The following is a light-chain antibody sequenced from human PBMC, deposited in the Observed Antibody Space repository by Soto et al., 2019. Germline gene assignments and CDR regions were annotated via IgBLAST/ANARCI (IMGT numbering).Light chain of an antibody. CDR1: SSDVWSYNL. V-gene: IGLV2-23*01. CDR2: EGS. CDR3: CSYAGSVV. J-gene: IGLJ2*01. Sequence: QSVLTQPASVSGSPGQSITISCTGTSSDVWSYNLVSWYQQHPGKAPKLMIYEGSKRPSGVSNRFSGSKSGNTASLTISGLQAEDDADYYCCSYAGSVVFGGGTKVTVL.